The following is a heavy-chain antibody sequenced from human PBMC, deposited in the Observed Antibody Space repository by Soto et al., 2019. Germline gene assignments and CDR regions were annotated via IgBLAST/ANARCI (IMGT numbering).Heavy chain of an antibody. V-gene: IGHV1-18*01. CDR1: GYTFTSYG. CDR2: FDPYNGKT. Sequence: ASVKVSCKASGYTFTSYGISWVRQAPGQGLEWMGWFDPYNGKTNYAQKFQGRVTMTEDTSTDTAYMELSSLRSEDTAVYYCATGPSSLTDYWGQGTLVTVSS. CDR3: ATGPSSLTDY. J-gene: IGHJ4*02. D-gene: IGHD6-13*01.